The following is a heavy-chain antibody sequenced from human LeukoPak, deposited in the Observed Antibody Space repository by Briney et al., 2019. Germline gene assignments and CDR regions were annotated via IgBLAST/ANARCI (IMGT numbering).Heavy chain of an antibody. D-gene: IGHD3-22*01. Sequence: GGSLRLSCAASGFTFSSYDMHWVRQATGKGLEWVSAIGTAGDTYYPGPVKGRFTISRENAKNSLYLQMNSLRAGDTAVYYCARESYYYDSSGSQGSFDLWGRGTLVTVSS. CDR2: IGTAGDT. J-gene: IGHJ2*01. CDR3: ARESYYYDSSGSQGSFDL. CDR1: GFTFSSYD. V-gene: IGHV3-13*01.